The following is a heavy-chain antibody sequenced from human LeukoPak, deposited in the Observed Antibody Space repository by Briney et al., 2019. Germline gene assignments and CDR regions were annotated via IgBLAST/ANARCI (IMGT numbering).Heavy chain of an antibody. V-gene: IGHV7-4-1*02. CDR3: ARDFRQWLRAFDI. J-gene: IGHJ3*02. Sequence: ASVKVSCKASGYTFTAHAMNWVRQAPGQGLEWMGWINTNTGTPTYAQGFTGRFVLSLDTSVSTAYLQISSLKAEDTAVYYCARDFRQWLRAFDIWGQGTMVTVSS. CDR2: INTNTGTP. CDR1: GYTFTAHA. D-gene: IGHD6-19*01.